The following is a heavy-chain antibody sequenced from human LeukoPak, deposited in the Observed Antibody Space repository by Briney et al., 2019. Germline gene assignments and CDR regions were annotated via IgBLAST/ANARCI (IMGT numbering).Heavy chain of an antibody. CDR2: INHSGST. V-gene: IGHV4-34*01. D-gene: IGHD3-10*01. CDR3: ARCPARVRGVITRVFDY. J-gene: IGHJ4*02. CDR1: GGSFSGYY. Sequence: SETLSLTCAVYGGSFSGYYWSWIRQPPGKGLEWIGEINHSGSTNYNPSLKSRVTISVDTSKNQFSLKLSSVTAADTAVYYCARCPARVRGVITRVFDYWGQGTLVTVSS.